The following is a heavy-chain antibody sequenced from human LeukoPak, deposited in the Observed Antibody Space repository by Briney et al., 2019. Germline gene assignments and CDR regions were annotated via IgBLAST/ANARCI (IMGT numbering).Heavy chain of an antibody. Sequence: PGGSLRLSCAASGFTFSSYWMSWVRQAPGKGLEWVANIKQDGSEKYYVDSVKGRFTISRDNAKNSLYLQMNSLRAGDTAVYYCARPPTGYYKTCFDYWGQGTLVTVSS. CDR1: GFTFSSYW. D-gene: IGHD3-9*01. V-gene: IGHV3-7*01. J-gene: IGHJ4*02. CDR3: ARPPTGYYKTCFDY. CDR2: IKQDGSEK.